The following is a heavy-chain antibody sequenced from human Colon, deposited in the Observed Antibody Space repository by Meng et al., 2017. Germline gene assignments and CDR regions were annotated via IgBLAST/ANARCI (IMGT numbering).Heavy chain of an antibody. CDR3: ARDRVPGKY. D-gene: IGHD1-14*01. CDR2: IYYSGTT. J-gene: IGHJ4*02. Sequence: VQLHVTSPRPGRPSDSLSITCTVSGRSVSSGTYSWCCIRQPPGKGLEWIWCIYYSGTTNYNPSLKSRVTISVETSKNQFSLKLSSVTPADTAVYFCARDRVPGKYWGQGTLVTVSS. CDR1: GRSVSSGTYS. V-gene: IGHV4-61*01.